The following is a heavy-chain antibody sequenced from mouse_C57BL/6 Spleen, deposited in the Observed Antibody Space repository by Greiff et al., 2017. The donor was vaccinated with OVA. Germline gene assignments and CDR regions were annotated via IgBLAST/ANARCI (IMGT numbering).Heavy chain of an antibody. Sequence: EVQLQESGGGLVKPGGSLKLSCAASGFTFSSYAMSWVRQTPEKRLEWVATISDGGSYTYYPDNVKGRFTISRDNAKNNLYLQMSHLKSEDTAMYYCARDRQGVYAMDYWGQGTSVTVSS. CDR1: GFTFSSYA. V-gene: IGHV5-4*01. J-gene: IGHJ4*01. CDR2: ISDGGSYT. CDR3: ARDRQGVYAMDY. D-gene: IGHD6-1*01.